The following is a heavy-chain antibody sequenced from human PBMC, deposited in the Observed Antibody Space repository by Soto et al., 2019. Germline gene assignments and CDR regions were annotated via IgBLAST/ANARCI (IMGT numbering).Heavy chain of an antibody. CDR3: ARGLSTSHYYGMDV. J-gene: IGHJ6*02. V-gene: IGHV4-39*07. CDR2: IYHSGST. D-gene: IGHD2-2*01. CDR1: GGSISSSSYY. Sequence: SETLSLTCTVSGGSISSSSYYWGWIRQPPGKGLEWIGSIYHSGSTYYNPSLKSRVTISVDTSKNQFSLKLSSVTAADTAVYYCARGLSTSHYYGMDVWGQGTTVTVSS.